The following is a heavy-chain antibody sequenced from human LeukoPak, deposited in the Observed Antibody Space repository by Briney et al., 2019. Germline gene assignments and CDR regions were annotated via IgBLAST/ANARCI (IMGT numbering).Heavy chain of an antibody. CDR1: GFTFNDYW. V-gene: IGHV3-7*03. CDR2: IKQDGSEK. D-gene: IGHD2-2*01. Sequence: QPGGSLRLSCAASGFTFNDYWKTWVRQAPGKGLEWVAHIKQDGSEKYYVDSLKGRFTISRDNAKNSLFLQMNSLRAVDTAVYYCVRDCSSASLSSGCYYAMDVWGKGTTVTVSS. CDR3: VRDCSSASLSSGCYYAMDV. J-gene: IGHJ6*04.